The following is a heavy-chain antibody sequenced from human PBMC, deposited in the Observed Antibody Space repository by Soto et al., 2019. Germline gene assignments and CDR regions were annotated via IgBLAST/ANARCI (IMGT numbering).Heavy chain of an antibody. CDR3: VKLGAGGWVIPFDY. CDR1: GFTFSSHK. Sequence: EVQLVESGGGVVQPGGSLRLSCAASGFTFSSHKMTWVRQAPGKGLEWVAYISDSGNIIYYADSVKGRFTISRDDAKSALYLQMNSLIAEDNAISNFVKLGAGGWVIPFDYFGPGALVTGS. J-gene: IGHJ4*02. D-gene: IGHD6-19*01. CDR2: ISDSGNII. V-gene: IGHV3-48*03.